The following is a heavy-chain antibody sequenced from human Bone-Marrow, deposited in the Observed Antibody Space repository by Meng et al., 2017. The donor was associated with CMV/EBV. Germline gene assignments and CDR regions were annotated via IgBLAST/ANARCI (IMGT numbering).Heavy chain of an antibody. D-gene: IGHD6-13*01. J-gene: IGHJ3*02. CDR1: GFTFSSYW. CDR3: ARATSIAAAGTWDLGMYAFDI. CDR2: IKQDGSEK. Sequence: GESLKISCAASGFTFSSYWMSWVRQAPGKGLEWVANIKQDGSEKYYVDSVKGRFTISRDNAKNSLYLQMNSLRAEDTAVYDCARATSIAAAGTWDLGMYAFDIWGQGTMVTVSS. V-gene: IGHV3-7*01.